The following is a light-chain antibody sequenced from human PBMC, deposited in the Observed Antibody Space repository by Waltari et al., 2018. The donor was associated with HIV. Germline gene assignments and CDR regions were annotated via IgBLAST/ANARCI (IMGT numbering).Light chain of an antibody. CDR2: EVT. CDR3: CSCPRSGIRYV. J-gene: IGLJ1*01. V-gene: IGLV2-23*02. CDR1: SSNVGSDDF. Sequence: QSALTQPASVSGSPGQSITISCTGTSSNVGSDDFVTWYHQHPGEAPKHIIYEVTKRPSGVSNRFSGSKSGNTASLTISGLQAEDEADYYCCSCPRSGIRYVFGTGTKVTVL.